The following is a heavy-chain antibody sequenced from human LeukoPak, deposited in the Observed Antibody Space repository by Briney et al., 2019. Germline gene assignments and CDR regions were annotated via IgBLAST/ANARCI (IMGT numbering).Heavy chain of an antibody. J-gene: IGHJ4*02. V-gene: IGHV3-30-3*01. Sequence: GGSLRLSCAASGFTFSSYAMHWVRQAPGKGLEWVAVISYDGSNKYYADSVKGRFTISRDNSKNTLYLQMNSLRAEDTAVYYCAMSTVVTEDYFDYWGQGTLVTVSS. CDR3: AMSTVVTEDYFDY. D-gene: IGHD4-23*01. CDR2: ISYDGSNK. CDR1: GFTFSSYA.